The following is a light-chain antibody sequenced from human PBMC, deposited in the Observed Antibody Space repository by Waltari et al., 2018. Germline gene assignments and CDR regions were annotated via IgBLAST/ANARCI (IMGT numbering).Light chain of an antibody. CDR1: ALPKQY. J-gene: IGLJ2*01. CDR3: LSAYSGGSQGV. CDR2: KDT. Sequence: SYELTQPPSVSVSPGQTAKIPCPGDALPKQYTYWYQQKPGQAHLLVIYKDTERPSGIPERFSGSSSGTTVTLTISGVQAEDEADYYCLSAYSGGSQGVFGGGTKLTVL. V-gene: IGLV3-25*03.